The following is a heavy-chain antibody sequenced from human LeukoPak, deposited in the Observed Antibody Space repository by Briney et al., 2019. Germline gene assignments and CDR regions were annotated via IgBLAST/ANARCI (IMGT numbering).Heavy chain of an antibody. D-gene: IGHD5-18*01. CDR3: AKGRIQLWSHFDY. J-gene: IGHJ4*02. CDR2: IKQDGSEK. V-gene: IGHV3-7*03. CDR1: GFTFSSYW. Sequence: GGSLRLSCAASGFTFSSYWMSWVRQAPGKGLEWVANIKQDGSEKYYVDSVKGRFTTSRDNAKNSLYLQMNSLRAEDTAVYYCAKGRIQLWSHFDYWGQGTLVTVSS.